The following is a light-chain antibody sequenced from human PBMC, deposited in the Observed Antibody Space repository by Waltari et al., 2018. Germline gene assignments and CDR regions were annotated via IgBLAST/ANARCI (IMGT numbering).Light chain of an antibody. CDR2: GAS. Sequence: EIVLTQSPGTLSLSPGERATLSCRASQPVRTTYLAWYQQKPGQAPTLLIYGASSRATGIPDRFSGSGSGTDFSLTINSLEPEDFAVYYCQQYDISPLTFGGGTKVEIK. J-gene: IGKJ4*01. CDR3: QQYDISPLT. CDR1: QPVRTTY. V-gene: IGKV3-20*01.